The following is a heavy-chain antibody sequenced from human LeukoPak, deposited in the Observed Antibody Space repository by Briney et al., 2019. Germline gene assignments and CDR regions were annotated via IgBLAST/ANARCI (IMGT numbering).Heavy chain of an antibody. J-gene: IGHJ4*02. V-gene: IGHV4-34*01. Sequence: GSLRLSCAASGFTFSSYAMSWVRQAPGMGLEWIGEINHSGSTNYNPSLKSRVTISVDTSKNQFSLKLSSVTAADTAVYYCARVIAGTSSRYYFDYWGQGTLVTVSS. CDR3: ARVIAGTSSRYYFDY. CDR2: INHSGST. CDR1: GFTFSSYA. D-gene: IGHD6-13*01.